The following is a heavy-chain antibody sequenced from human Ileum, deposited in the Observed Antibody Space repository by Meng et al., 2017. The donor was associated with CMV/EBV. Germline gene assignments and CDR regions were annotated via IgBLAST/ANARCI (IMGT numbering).Heavy chain of an antibody. CDR1: GYTFTSYY. V-gene: IGHV1-46*01. D-gene: IGHD2-2*02. CDR3: ARDKVVVVPAAIPNYYYYYGMDV. J-gene: IGHJ6*02. CDR2: INPSGGST. Sequence: ASVKVSCKASGYTFTSYYMHWVRQAPGQGLEWMGIINPSGGSTSYAQKFQGRVTMTRDTSTSTVYMELSSLRSEGTAVYYCARDKVVVVPAAIPNYYYYYGMDVWGQGTTVTVSS.